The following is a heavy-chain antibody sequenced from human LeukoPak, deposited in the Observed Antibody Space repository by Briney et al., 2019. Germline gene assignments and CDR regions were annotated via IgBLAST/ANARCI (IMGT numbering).Heavy chain of an antibody. J-gene: IGHJ6*02. CDR1: GFTFDDYA. CDR2: ISWNSGSI. V-gene: IGHV3-9*01. CDR3: AKDIGSSWYRWYYYYGMDV. D-gene: IGHD6-13*01. Sequence: PGRSLRLSCAASGFTFDDYAMHWVRQAPGKGLEWVSGISWNSGSIGYADSVKGRFTISRDNAKNSLYLQMNSLRAEDTALYYCAKDIGSSWYRWYYYYGMDVWGQGTTVTVSS.